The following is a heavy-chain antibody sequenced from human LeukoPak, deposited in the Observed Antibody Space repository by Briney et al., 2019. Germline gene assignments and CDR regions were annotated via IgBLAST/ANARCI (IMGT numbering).Heavy chain of an antibody. J-gene: IGHJ4*02. CDR1: GGTFSNCA. D-gene: IGHD6-19*01. V-gene: IGHV1-69*13. Sequence: SVKVSCKASGGTFSNCAISWVRQAPGQGLEWMGGIIPIFDTPNYAQKFQGRVTITADESTSTAYMELSSLRSEDTAMYYCARASIAVTGKFDYWGQGTLVTVSS. CDR3: ARASIAVTGKFDY. CDR2: IIPIFDTP.